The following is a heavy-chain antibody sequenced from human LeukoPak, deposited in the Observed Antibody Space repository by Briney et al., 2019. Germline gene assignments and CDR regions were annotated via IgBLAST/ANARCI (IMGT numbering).Heavy chain of an antibody. Sequence: PSETLSLTCTVSGGSISSYYWSWIRQPPGKGLEWIGYIYYSGSTNYNPSLKSRVTISVDTSKNQFSLKLSSVTAADTAVYYCARERPAAAGDYFDYWGQGTLVTVSS. CDR3: ARERPAAAGDYFDY. CDR2: IYYSGST. D-gene: IGHD6-13*01. V-gene: IGHV4-59*01. J-gene: IGHJ4*02. CDR1: GGSISSYY.